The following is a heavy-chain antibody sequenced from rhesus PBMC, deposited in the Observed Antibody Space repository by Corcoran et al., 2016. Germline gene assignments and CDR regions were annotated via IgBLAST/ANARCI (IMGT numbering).Heavy chain of an antibody. CDR2: IGGTLGTT. Sequence: QVQLQESGPGLVTPSETLSLTCAVSGYSISSGYDWNWIRQPPGKGLDWFGSIGGTLGTTNYNPSLKSRVTISKDTSKNQFSLILSSVAAADTAVYYCGRGNYGLDSWGQGVVVTVSS. CDR1: GYSISSGYD. J-gene: IGHJ6*01. CDR3: GRGNYGLDS. V-gene: IGHV4-127*01.